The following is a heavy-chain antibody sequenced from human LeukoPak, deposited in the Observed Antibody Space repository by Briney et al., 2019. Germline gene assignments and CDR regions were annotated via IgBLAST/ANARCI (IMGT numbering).Heavy chain of an antibody. CDR3: ANYYDSSGSSYFDY. V-gene: IGHV3-23*01. CDR1: GFTFSSYT. Sequence: GGSLRLSCAASGFTFSSYTMSWVRQAPGKGLEWVSAISGSGGSTYYADSVKGRFSISRDNSKNTLYLQMNSLRAEDTAVYYCANYYDSSGSSYFDYWGQGTLVTVSS. CDR2: ISGSGGST. D-gene: IGHD3-22*01. J-gene: IGHJ4*02.